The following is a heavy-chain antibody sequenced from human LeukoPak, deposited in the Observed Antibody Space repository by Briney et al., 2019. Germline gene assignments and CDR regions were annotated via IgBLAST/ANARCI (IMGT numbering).Heavy chain of an antibody. CDR3: ARRGMTNEKYAFDI. Sequence: GGSLRLSCAVSGFTLRSYAIHWVRQAPGKGLQWVAFISYDAAVKYYADSVRGRFTVSRDNSKNTLSLQMNSLRAEDSAVYYCARRGMTNEKYAFDIWGQGTMVTLSS. CDR1: GFTLRSYA. V-gene: IGHV3-30-3*01. CDR2: ISYDAAVK. D-gene: IGHD3-16*01. J-gene: IGHJ3*02.